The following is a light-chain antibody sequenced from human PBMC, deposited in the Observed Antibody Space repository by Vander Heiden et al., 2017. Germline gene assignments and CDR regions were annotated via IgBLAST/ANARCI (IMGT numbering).Light chain of an antibody. CDR1: QSISSW. V-gene: IGKV1-5*03. CDR3: QQYNSYSRT. CDR2: KAS. J-gene: IGKJ1*01. Sequence: DIQMTQSPSTLSASVGVRVTITCRASQSISSWLAWYQQKPGKARKLLIYKASSLESGVPSRFSGSGSGTEFTLTISSLQPDDLATYYCQQYNSYSRTFGQGTKVEIK.